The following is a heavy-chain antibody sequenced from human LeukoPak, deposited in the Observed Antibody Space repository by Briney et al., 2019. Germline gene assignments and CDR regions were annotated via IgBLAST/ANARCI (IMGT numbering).Heavy chain of an antibody. CDR1: GYSFITYW. CDR3: ARHSWGHYDTTGYYHLDGFHI. D-gene: IGHD3-22*01. V-gene: IGHV5-51*01. J-gene: IGHJ3*02. CDR2: IYPGDSET. Sequence: GESLKISCNVSGYSFITYWIGWVRQMPGKGLEWVGIIYPGDSETRYSPSFQSQVTISVDKSISTAYLQLSSLRASDTAIYYCARHSWGHYDTTGYYHLDGFHIWGQGTMVAVSS.